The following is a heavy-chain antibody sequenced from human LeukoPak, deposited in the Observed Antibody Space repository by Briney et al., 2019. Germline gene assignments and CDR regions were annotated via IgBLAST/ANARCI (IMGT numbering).Heavy chain of an antibody. D-gene: IGHD6-19*01. CDR3: AKGIYSSGWSYFDY. V-gene: IGHV3-23*01. J-gene: IGHJ4*01. CDR2: LSGSGITT. Sequence: GGSLRLSCAASGFTFSNSAMSWVRQAPGKGLECVSTLSGSGITTYYADAVKGRFTISRDNSKNTLYLQMNSLRAEDTAVYYCAKGIYSSGWSYFDYWGHGTLVTVSS. CDR1: GFTFSNSA.